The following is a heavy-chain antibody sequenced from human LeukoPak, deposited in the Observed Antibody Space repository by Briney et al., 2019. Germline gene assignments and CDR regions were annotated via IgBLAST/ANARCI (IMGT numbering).Heavy chain of an antibody. CDR1: GYTFTSYY. CDR2: INPSGGST. Sequence: ASVKVSCKASGYTFTSYYMHWVRQAPGQGLEWMGIINPSGGSTSCAQKFQGRVTMTRDTSTSTVYMELSSLRSEDTAVYYCARDHTRGAAAGHYYYYGMDVWGQGTTVTVSS. D-gene: IGHD6-13*01. CDR3: ARDHTRGAAAGHYYYYGMDV. J-gene: IGHJ6*02. V-gene: IGHV1-46*01.